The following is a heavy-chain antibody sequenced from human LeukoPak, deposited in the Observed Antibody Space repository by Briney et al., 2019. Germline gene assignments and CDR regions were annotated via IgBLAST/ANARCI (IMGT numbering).Heavy chain of an antibody. Sequence: ASVKVSRKASGYTFTSYDINWVRQAPGQGLEWMGWINPNSGVTNYAQKLQGRVTITRDTSIDTAYMQLSRLRSDDTAVYYCAKDRYGDYEAPFHYYMDAWGRGTTVTVSS. CDR1: GYTFTSYD. V-gene: IGHV1-2*02. J-gene: IGHJ6*03. D-gene: IGHD5-12*01. CDR3: AKDRYGDYEAPFHYYMDA. CDR2: INPNSGVT.